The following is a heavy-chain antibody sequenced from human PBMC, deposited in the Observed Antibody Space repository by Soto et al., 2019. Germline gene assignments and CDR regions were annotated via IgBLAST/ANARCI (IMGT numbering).Heavy chain of an antibody. CDR1: GFTFSSYA. CDR2: ISGSGGST. D-gene: IGHD3-3*01. J-gene: IGHJ4*02. Sequence: EVQLLESGGGLVQPGGSLRLSCAASGFTFSSYAMSWVRQAPGKGLEWVSAISGSGGSTYYADSVKGRFTISRDNSKNTLDLQMNSLRAEDTAVYYCAKLNQESITIFGVVIPAYYFDYWGQGTLVTVSS. CDR3: AKLNQESITIFGVVIPAYYFDY. V-gene: IGHV3-23*01.